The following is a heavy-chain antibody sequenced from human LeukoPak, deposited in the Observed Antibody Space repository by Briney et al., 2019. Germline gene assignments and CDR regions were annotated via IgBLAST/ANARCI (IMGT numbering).Heavy chain of an antibody. J-gene: IGHJ6*03. CDR1: GGSISGYF. D-gene: IGHD2-21*01. V-gene: IGHV4-59*01. CDR2: IYSCGNT. Sequence: PSETLSLTCSVSGGSISGYFWSWIRQPPGKGLEWIGYIYSCGNTNYNTSLKSRLTISIDTSKKQFSLRLNSVTAADTAVYYCARFRSNAIGYMDVWGKGTTVTVSS. CDR3: ARFRSNAIGYMDV.